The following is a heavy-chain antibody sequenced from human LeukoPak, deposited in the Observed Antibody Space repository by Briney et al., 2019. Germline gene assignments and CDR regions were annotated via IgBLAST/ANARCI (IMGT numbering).Heavy chain of an antibody. J-gene: IGHJ4*02. CDR2: ISSSSSYI. D-gene: IGHD2-21*01. CDR1: GFTFSSYS. V-gene: IGHV3-21*01. Sequence: GRSLRLSCAASGFTFSSYSMNWVRQAPGKGLEWVSSISSSSSYIYYADSVKGRFTISRDNAKNSLYLQMNSLRAEDTAVYYCARDNSPVVQGTWDYWGQGTLVTVSS. CDR3: ARDNSPVVQGTWDY.